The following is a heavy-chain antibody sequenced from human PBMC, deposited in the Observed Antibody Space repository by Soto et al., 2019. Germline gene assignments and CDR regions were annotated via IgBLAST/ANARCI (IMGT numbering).Heavy chain of an antibody. D-gene: IGHD3-16*02. J-gene: IGHJ5*02. V-gene: IGHV4-34*01. CDR2: INPTGST. CDR1: GGSFIGYY. CDR3: ARANGLRLGELSWGGPNWFDP. Sequence: QVRLQQWGAGLLKPSETLSPTCAVYGGSFIGYYWSWIRQPPGKGLEWIGEINPTGSTNYNPSLKSRVTILIDTSKNQFSLKLSSVTAADTAMYYCARANGLRLGELSWGGPNWFDPWGQGTLVTVSS.